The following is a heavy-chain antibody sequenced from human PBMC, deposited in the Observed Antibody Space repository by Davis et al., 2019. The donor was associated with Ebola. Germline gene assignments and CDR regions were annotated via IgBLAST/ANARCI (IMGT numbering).Heavy chain of an antibody. D-gene: IGHD3-10*01. CDR2: INSDGSST. J-gene: IGHJ6*04. V-gene: IGHV3-74*01. CDR3: ARSGGSGSYRYYYYGMDV. CDR1: GFTFSDYY. Sequence: HTGGSLRLSCAASGFTFSDYYMSWIRQAPGKGLVWVSRINSDGSSTSYADSVKGRFTISRDNAKNTLYLQMNSLRAEDTAVYYCARSGGSGSYRYYYYGMDVWGKGTTVTVSS.